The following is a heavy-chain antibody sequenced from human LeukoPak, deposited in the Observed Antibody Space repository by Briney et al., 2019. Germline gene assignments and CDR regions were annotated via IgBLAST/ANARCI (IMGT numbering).Heavy chain of an antibody. CDR2: IKEDGSEK. V-gene: IGHV3-7*01. J-gene: IGHJ5*02. CDR3: ARATASNWFDP. CDR1: GFSFSSYW. D-gene: IGHD2-21*01. Sequence: GGSLRLSCAASGFSFSSYWMSWVRQAPGKGLGWVANIKEDGSEKYYVDSVKGRFTISRDNAKNSLYLQLNSLRAEDTAVYYCARATASNWFDPWGQGTLVTVSS.